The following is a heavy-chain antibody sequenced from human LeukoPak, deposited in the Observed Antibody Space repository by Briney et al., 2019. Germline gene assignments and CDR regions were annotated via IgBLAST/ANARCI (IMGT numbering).Heavy chain of an antibody. CDR3: AKTFRVATVDGVGY. CDR2: ISYDGSNK. CDR1: GFTFSSYG. J-gene: IGHJ4*02. V-gene: IGHV3-30*18. Sequence: PGGSLRLSCAASGFTFSSYGMHWVRQAPGKGLEWVAVISYDGSNKYYADSVKGRFTISRDNSKNTLYLQMNSLRAEDTAVYYCAKTFRVATVDGVGYWGQGTLVTVSS. D-gene: IGHD5-12*01.